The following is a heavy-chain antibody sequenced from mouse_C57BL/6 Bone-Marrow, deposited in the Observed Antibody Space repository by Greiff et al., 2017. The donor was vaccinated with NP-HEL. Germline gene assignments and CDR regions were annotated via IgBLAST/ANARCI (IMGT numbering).Heavy chain of an antibody. CDR3: ARVSTMVKWCAD. Sequence: VQLQQPGAELVRPGTSVKLSCKASGYTFPSSWMHWVKQRPGQGLEWIGVIDPSASYTNSNQKFKGKATLTVDTSSSTAYMQLSRLTSEDSAVYYGARVSTMVKWCADWGQGTLVTVSA. D-gene: IGHD2-2*01. J-gene: IGHJ3*01. V-gene: IGHV1-59*01. CDR2: IDPSASYT. CDR1: GYTFPSSW.